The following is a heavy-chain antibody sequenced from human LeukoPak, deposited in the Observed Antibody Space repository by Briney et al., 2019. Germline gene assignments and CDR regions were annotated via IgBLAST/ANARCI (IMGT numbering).Heavy chain of an antibody. CDR3: TRRPVVGAALRTYYFDY. CDR1: GGSISSSNYY. Sequence: SETLSLTCTVSGGSISSSNYYWGWVRQPPGKGLEWIGSIYYGGTTYYNPSLKSRITISVYTSRHQFSLKLSSVTAADTAVYYCTRRPVVGAALRTYYFDYWGQGALVTVSS. V-gene: IGHV4-39*01. CDR2: IYYGGTT. D-gene: IGHD1-26*01. J-gene: IGHJ4*02.